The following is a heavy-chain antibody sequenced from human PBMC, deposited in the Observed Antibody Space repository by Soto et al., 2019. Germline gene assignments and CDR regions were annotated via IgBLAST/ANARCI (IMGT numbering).Heavy chain of an antibody. CDR1: GGSISIGDYY. Sequence: SETLSLTCTVSGGSISIGDYYWSWIRQPPGKGLEWIGYIYYSGSTYYNPSLKSRVTISVDTSKNQFSLKLSSVTAADTAVYYCARVPYHYYGMDVWGQGTTVTVSS. CDR3: ARVPYHYYGMDV. CDR2: IYYSGST. J-gene: IGHJ6*02. V-gene: IGHV4-30-4*01.